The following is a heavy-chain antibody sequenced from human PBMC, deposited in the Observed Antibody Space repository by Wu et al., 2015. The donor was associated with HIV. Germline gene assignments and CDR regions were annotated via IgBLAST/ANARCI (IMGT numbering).Heavy chain of an antibody. V-gene: IGHV1-8*01. D-gene: IGHD3-10*01. CDR1: GYTFTSYD. CDR2: MNPNSGNT. J-gene: IGHJ5*02. Sequence: QVQLVQSGAEVKKPGASVKVSCKASGYTFTSYDINWVRQATGQGLEWMGWMNPNSGNTGYAQKFQGRVTMTRNTSISTAYMELSSLRSEDTAVYYCARRGGAGLWFGELSLSYNWFDPWGQGTLVTVSS. CDR3: ARRGGAGLWFGELSLSYNWFDP.